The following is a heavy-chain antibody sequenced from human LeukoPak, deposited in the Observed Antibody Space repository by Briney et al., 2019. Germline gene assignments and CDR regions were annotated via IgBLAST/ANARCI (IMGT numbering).Heavy chain of an antibody. CDR1: GFTFSSHS. CDR3: ARGARIQLWLPGGMDV. Sequence: GGSLRLSCAASGFTFSSHSMNWVRQAPGKGLEWVSYISSSSSTIYYADSVKGRFTISRDNAKNSLYLQMNSLRAEDTAVYYCARGARIQLWLPGGMDVWGQGTTVTVSS. J-gene: IGHJ6*02. CDR2: ISSSSSTI. D-gene: IGHD5-18*01. V-gene: IGHV3-48*01.